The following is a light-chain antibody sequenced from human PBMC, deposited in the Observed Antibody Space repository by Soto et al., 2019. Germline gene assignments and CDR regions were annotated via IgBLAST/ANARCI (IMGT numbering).Light chain of an antibody. CDR3: CSYAGSSSAYV. Sequence: SVLTQPASVSGSPGQSITISCTGTSSDVGSYNVVSWYQQHSGKAPKLLIYEVSKRPSGVSDRFSGSKSGNTASLTISGLQAEDEADYHCCSYAGSSSAYVFGTGTKVTVL. V-gene: IGLV2-23*02. CDR1: SSDVGSYNV. CDR2: EVS. J-gene: IGLJ1*01.